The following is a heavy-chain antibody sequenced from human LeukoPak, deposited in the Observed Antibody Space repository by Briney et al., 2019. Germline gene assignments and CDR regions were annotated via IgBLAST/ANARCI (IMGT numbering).Heavy chain of an antibody. Sequence: GGSLRLSCAASGFTFSSYGTHWVRQAPGKGLEWVAVISYDGSNKYYADSVKGRFTISRDNSKNTLYLQMNSPRAEDTAVYYCAKDAVVVTAPGDYYYGMDVWGQGTTVTVSS. CDR3: AKDAVVVTAPGDYYYGMDV. J-gene: IGHJ6*02. V-gene: IGHV3-30*18. CDR1: GFTFSSYG. D-gene: IGHD2-21*02. CDR2: ISYDGSNK.